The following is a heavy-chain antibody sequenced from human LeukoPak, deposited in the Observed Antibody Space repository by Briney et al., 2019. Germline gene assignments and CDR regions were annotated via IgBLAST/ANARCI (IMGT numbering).Heavy chain of an antibody. CDR3: ARVPYSSSWYGYYFDY. D-gene: IGHD6-13*01. V-gene: IGHV3-30*03. CDR1: GFTFSSYG. CDR2: MAYDGSNK. J-gene: IGHJ4*02. Sequence: GRSLRLSCAASGFTFSSYGMHWVRQAPGKGLEWVAVMAYDGSNKYYADSVKGRFTISRDNSKNTLYLQMNSLRAEDTAVYYCARVPYSSSWYGYYFDYWGQGTLVTVSS.